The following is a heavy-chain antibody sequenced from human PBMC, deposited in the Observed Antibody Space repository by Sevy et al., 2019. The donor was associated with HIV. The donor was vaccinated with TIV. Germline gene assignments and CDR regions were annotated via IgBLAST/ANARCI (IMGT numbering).Heavy chain of an antibody. CDR2: IFSSGSS. D-gene: IGHD6-19*01. J-gene: IGHJ4*02. V-gene: IGHV3-66*02. CDR3: VSLFLSYRSGWSYFDY. CDR1: GFTVNDTY. Sequence: GGSLILSCAISGFTVNDTYIIWVRQAPGKALDLVSVIFSSGSSYSADSAKGRFTISRDNSKNTVDLQMNSVRAEDTAVYYCVSLFLSYRSGWSYFDYWGQGTLVTVSS.